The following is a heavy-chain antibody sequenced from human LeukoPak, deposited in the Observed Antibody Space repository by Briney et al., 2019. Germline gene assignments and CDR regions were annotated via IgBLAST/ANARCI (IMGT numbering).Heavy chain of an antibody. D-gene: IGHD5-18*01. CDR2: ISSSSSYI. Sequence: PGGSLRLSCAASGFTFSSYSMNWVRQAPGKGLEWVSSISSSSSYIYYADSVKGRFTISRDNAKNSLYLQMNSLRAEDTAVYYCASLTERIQLWTNSGPFDYWGQGTLVTVSS. CDR1: GFTFSSYS. CDR3: ASLTERIQLWTNSGPFDY. J-gene: IGHJ4*02. V-gene: IGHV3-21*01.